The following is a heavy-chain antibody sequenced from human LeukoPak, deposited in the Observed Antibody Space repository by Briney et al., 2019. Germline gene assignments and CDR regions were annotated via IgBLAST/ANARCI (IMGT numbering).Heavy chain of an antibody. D-gene: IGHD3-9*01. CDR1: GYTFTSYG. V-gene: IGHV1-18*01. J-gene: IGHJ4*02. CDR2: ISAYNGNT. CDR3: ARGDDILTGYFRGFDY. Sequence: ASMKVSCKGSGYTFTSYGISWVRQAPGQGLEWMGFISAYNGNTNYAQNLQGRVTMTTDTSTTTAYMELRSLRSDDTAVYYCARGDDILTGYFRGFDYWGQGTLVTVSS.